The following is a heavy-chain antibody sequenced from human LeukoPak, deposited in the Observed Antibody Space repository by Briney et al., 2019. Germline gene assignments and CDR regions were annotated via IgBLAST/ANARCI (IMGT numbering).Heavy chain of an antibody. J-gene: IGHJ5*02. CDR3: ARVHYYDASDYSTSNWFDP. Sequence: SETLSLTCSLSGYSISSGYFWGWIRPPPGKGLEWIGNIHHDGITYYNPSLKSRVTISLDPSKNQFSLKLTSVAAADTALYHCARVHYYDASDYSTSNWFDPWGQGTLVTVSS. D-gene: IGHD3-22*01. CDR2: IHHDGIT. CDR1: GYSISSGYF. V-gene: IGHV4-38-2*02.